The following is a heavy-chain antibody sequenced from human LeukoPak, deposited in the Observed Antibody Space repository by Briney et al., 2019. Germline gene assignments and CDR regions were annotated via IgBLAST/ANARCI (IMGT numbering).Heavy chain of an antibody. V-gene: IGHV1-8*01. Sequence: GASVKVSCKASGYTFTSYNIHWVRQATGHGLEWMGWMNPNSAHTGHAQQFQGRVTMTRDTSITTAYMELSSLTSEDTAMYYCTRGPSLHTNWVGGRWFDPWGQGTLVTVSS. D-gene: IGHD1-1*01. CDR3: TRGPSLHTNWVGGRWFDP. J-gene: IGHJ5*02. CDR2: MNPNSAHT. CDR1: GYTFTSYN.